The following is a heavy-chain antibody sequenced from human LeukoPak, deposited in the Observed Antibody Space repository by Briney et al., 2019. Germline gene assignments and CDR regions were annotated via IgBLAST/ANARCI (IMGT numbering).Heavy chain of an antibody. CDR3: ARDNSVGDIAWWFDP. V-gene: IGHV1-46*01. CDR1: GYTFSSYA. Sequence: EASVKVSCKASGYTFSSYAISWVRQAPGQGLEWMGLINPSGSSTLYAQKFQGRVTMTRDMSTTTDYMELSSLRSEDTAVYYCARDNSVGDIAWWFDPWGQGTLVTVSS. D-gene: IGHD3-16*02. CDR2: INPSGSST. J-gene: IGHJ5*02.